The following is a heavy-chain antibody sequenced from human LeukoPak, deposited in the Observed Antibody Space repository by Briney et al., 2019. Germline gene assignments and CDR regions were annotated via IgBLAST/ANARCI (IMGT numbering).Heavy chain of an antibody. D-gene: IGHD3-10*01. CDR2: IFYSGGA. J-gene: IGHJ5*02. CDR3: ARANMVRGVGLFFDRNWFDP. Sequence: KPSETLSLTCTVSGGSIRSYYWSWIRQPPGKGLEWIGYIFYSGGANYNPSLKSRVTISVDTSKNQFSLKLTSVTAADTAVYYCARANMVRGVGLFFDRNWFDPWGQGTLVTVSS. V-gene: IGHV4-59*01. CDR1: GGSIRSYY.